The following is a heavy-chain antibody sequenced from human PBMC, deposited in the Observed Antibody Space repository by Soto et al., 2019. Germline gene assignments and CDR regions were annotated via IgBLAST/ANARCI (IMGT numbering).Heavy chain of an antibody. CDR3: AKGPQQGVITYNVN. Sequence: GGSLRLSCAASGFTFSSYAMSWVRQAPGKGLEWVSAISGSGGSTYYADSVKGRFTISRDNSKNTLYLQMNSLRAEDTAVYYCAKGPQQGVITYNVNWGQGTLVTVSS. J-gene: IGHJ4*02. V-gene: IGHV3-23*01. CDR2: ISGSGGST. D-gene: IGHD3-10*01. CDR1: GFTFSSYA.